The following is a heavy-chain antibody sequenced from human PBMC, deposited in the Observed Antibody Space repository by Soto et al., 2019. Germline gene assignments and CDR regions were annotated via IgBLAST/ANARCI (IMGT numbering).Heavy chain of an antibody. J-gene: IGHJ4*02. CDR3: ARCCRYRGHGCGRPVDY. D-gene: IGHD3-16*01. CDR2: IWYDGSNK. V-gene: IGHV3-33*01. CDR1: GFDFSDYA. Sequence: PGGSLRLSCAVSGFDFSDYAMSWVRQAPGEGLEWVAVIWYDGSNKDYANSVKGRLTISRDNSKNTLNLQMNNLRAEDTAVYYCARCCRYRGHGCGRPVDYWGQGDLVTVSS.